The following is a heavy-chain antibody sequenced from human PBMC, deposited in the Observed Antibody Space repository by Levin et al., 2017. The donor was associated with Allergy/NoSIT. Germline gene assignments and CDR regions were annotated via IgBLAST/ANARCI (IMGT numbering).Heavy chain of an antibody. CDR2: INHSGST. CDR3: ARGFRATIRFDY. J-gene: IGHJ4*02. V-gene: IGHV4-34*01. CDR1: GGSFSGYY. D-gene: IGHD5-12*01. Sequence: SQTLSLTCAVYGGSFSGYYWSWIRQPPGKGLEWIGEINHSGSTNYNPSLKSRVTISVDTSKNQFSLKLSSVTAADTAVYYCARGFRATIRFDYWGQGTLVTVSS.